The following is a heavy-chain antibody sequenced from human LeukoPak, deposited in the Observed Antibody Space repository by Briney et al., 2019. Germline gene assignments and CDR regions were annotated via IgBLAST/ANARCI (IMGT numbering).Heavy chain of an antibody. D-gene: IGHD6-19*01. J-gene: IGHJ5*02. V-gene: IGHV1-18*01. CDR1: GYTFTSYA. CDR2: ISAYNGNT. Sequence: ASVKVSCKASGYTFTSYAMNWVRQAPGQGLEWMGWISAYNGNTNYAQKLQGRVTMTTDTSTSTAYMELRSLRSDDTAVYYCARAAQIAVAGTGFDPWGQGTLVTVSS. CDR3: ARAAQIAVAGTGFDP.